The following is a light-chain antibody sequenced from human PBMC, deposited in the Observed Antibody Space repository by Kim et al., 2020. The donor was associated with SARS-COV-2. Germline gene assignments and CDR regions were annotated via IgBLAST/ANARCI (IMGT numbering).Light chain of an antibody. CDR2: DVS. CDR1: NSDVGAYNY. Sequence: QSALTQPRSVSGSPGQSVTISCTGTNSDVGAYNYVSWYQQHPGKAPKLIIYDVSERPSGVPDRFSGSKSGNTASLTMSGLQAEDEADYYCCSYAGSYTWVFGGGTQLTVL. CDR3: CSYAGSYTWV. V-gene: IGLV2-11*01. J-gene: IGLJ3*02.